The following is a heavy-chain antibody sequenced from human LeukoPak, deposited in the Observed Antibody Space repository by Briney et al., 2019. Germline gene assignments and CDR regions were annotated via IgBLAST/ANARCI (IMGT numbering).Heavy chain of an antibody. CDR3: AASLHYYDSSGYSHDY. V-gene: IGHV3-9*01. D-gene: IGHD3-22*01. CDR1: GFTFDDYA. Sequence: GGSLSLSCAASGFTFDDYAMHWVRQAPGKGLEWVSGISWNSGSIGYADSVKGRFTISRDNAKNSLYLQMNSLRAEDTALYYCAASLHYYDSSGYSHDYWGQGTLVTVSS. CDR2: ISWNSGSI. J-gene: IGHJ4*02.